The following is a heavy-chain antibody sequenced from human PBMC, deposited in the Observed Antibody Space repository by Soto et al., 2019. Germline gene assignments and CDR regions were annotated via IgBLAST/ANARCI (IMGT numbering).Heavy chain of an antibody. CDR1: GYSFTRYW. CDR2: IYPGDSDT. V-gene: IGHV5-51*01. J-gene: IGHJ4*02. D-gene: IGHD6-6*01. Sequence: GESLKLSCKGSGYSFTRYWIGWVRQMPGKGLEWMGIIYPGDSDTRYSPSFQGQVTISADKSISTAYLQWSSLKASDTAMYYCARGITQPYSSSGYYFDYWGQGTLVTVSS. CDR3: ARGITQPYSSSGYYFDY.